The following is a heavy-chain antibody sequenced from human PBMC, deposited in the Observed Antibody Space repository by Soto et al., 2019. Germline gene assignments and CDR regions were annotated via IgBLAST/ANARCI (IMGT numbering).Heavy chain of an antibody. CDR1: GFAFKNYA. V-gene: IGHV3-23*01. Sequence: GGSLRLSCAASGFAFKNYALSWVRQAPGKGLEWLSVISGSGDTTRSADSVKGRFTISRDNSKSTLYLQMNSLRAEDTAIYYCAKDPHSGSGNYQRGIFDYWGLGTLVTVSS. J-gene: IGHJ4*01. CDR3: AKDPHSGSGNYQRGIFDY. CDR2: ISGSGDTT. D-gene: IGHD3-10*01.